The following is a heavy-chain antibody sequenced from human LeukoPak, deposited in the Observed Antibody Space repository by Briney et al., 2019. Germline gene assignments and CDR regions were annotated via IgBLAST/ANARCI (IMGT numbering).Heavy chain of an antibody. J-gene: IGHJ4*02. CDR3: ARGLRTYYDTSAYYAN. D-gene: IGHD3-22*01. CDR2: IIPIFGTA. Sequence: VASVKVSCKASGGTFNSYAISWVRQAPGQGLEWMGGIIPIFGTANYAQKFQGRVTVTADKSTSTAYMELSSLRSEDTAVYYCARGLRTYYDTSAYYANWGQGTLVTVSS. CDR1: GGTFNSYA. V-gene: IGHV1-69*06.